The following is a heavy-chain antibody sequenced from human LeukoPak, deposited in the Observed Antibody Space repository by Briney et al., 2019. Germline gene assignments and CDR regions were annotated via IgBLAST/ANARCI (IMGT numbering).Heavy chain of an antibody. Sequence: ASVKVSCKASGSTLTGYYMHWVRQAPGQTLAWMGWINPDSGHTNYAQDFQDRVNMSTDTSITTAFMELTRLKSDDTAVYYCARSKMGVTTPASDYWGQGTLVTVSS. CDR1: GSTLTGYY. J-gene: IGHJ4*02. CDR2: INPDSGHT. CDR3: ARSKMGVTTPASDY. V-gene: IGHV1-2*02. D-gene: IGHD1-26*01.